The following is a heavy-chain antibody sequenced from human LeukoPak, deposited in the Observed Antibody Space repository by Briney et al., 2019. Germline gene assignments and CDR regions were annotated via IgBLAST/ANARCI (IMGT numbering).Heavy chain of an antibody. D-gene: IGHD5-18*01. V-gene: IGHV1-2*02. J-gene: IGHJ3*02. CDR2: INPNSGGT. CDR1: GDTFTGYY. CDR3: AMPQLSGDAFDI. Sequence: GASVKVSCKASGDTFTGYYMHWVRQAPGQGLEWMGWINPNSGGTNYAQKFQGRVTMTRDTSISTAYMELSRLRSDDTAVYYCAMPQLSGDAFDIWGQGTMVTVSS.